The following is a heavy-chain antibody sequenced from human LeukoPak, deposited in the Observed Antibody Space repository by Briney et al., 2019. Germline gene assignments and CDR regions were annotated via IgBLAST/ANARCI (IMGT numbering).Heavy chain of an antibody. CDR1: GLIFSNYN. V-gene: IGHV3-21*01. D-gene: IGHD4-17*01. Sequence: GGSLRLSCAASGLIFSNYNMNWVRQAPGKGLEWVSSISTSSSFIYSAPSMKGRFTISRDNAKNSLYLQMGSLRVEDTAVYYCARTTGGNTIDIWGQGTMVTVSS. J-gene: IGHJ3*02. CDR2: ISTSSSFI. CDR3: ARTTGGNTIDI.